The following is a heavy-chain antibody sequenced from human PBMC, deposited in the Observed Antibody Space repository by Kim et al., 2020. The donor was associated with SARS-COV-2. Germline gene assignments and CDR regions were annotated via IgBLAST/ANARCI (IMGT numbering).Heavy chain of an antibody. D-gene: IGHD3-9*01. J-gene: IGHJ4*02. V-gene: IGHV3-30-3*01. CDR1: GFTFSSYS. Sequence: GGSLRLSCVASGFTFSSYSMHWVRQAPGKGLEWVSGISYDGSNKYYADSVKGRFTISRDNAKNTLYLQMNSLRAEDTAVYYCARDAKPYYDILTGSDYWGQGTLVTVSS. CDR3: ARDAKPYYDILTGSDY. CDR2: ISYDGSNK.